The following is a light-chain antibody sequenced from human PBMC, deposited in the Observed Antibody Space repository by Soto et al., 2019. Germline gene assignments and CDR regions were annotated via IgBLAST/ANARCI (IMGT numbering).Light chain of an antibody. CDR1: QSVSSN. Sequence: EIVMTQSPATLSVSPGERATLSCRASQSVSSNLAWYQQKPGQAPRLLIYGASTRATGIPARFSGSGSGTEFTLTISSLQSEDFVTYYCQQSYNTPLTFGGGTKVEIK. CDR2: GAS. J-gene: IGKJ4*01. V-gene: IGKV3-15*01. CDR3: QQSYNTPLT.